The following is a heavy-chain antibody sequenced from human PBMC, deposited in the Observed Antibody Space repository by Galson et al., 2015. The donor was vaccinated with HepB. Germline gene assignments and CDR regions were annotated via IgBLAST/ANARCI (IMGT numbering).Heavy chain of an antibody. D-gene: IGHD2-15*01. J-gene: IGHJ4*02. CDR2: IDSSGVYT. Sequence: SLRLSCATSGFTFSTYALSWVRQPPGKGLEWVSSIDSSGVYTLYADSVKGRFTISRDSSRSTVYLQMNSLRAEDTAVYYCARYLVVAAGRREFDSWGQGTLVTVSS. CDR1: GFTFSTYA. CDR3: ARYLVVAAGRREFDS. V-gene: IGHV3-23*01.